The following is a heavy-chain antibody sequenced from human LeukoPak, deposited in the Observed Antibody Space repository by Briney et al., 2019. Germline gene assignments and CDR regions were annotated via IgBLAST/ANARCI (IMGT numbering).Heavy chain of an antibody. Sequence: PGGSLRLSCAASGFTFSSYAMHWVRQAPGKGLEWVSYIGSSGSTVYYADSVKGRFTISRDDAKNSLYLQMNSLRDEDTAVYYCARDTLVYADSPDAFDIWGQGTMVTVSS. CDR2: IGSSGSTV. J-gene: IGHJ3*02. CDR3: ARDTLVYADSPDAFDI. V-gene: IGHV3-48*03. CDR1: GFTFSSYA. D-gene: IGHD4-17*01.